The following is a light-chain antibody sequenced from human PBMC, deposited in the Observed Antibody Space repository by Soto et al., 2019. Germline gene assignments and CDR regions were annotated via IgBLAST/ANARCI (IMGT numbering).Light chain of an antibody. CDR3: ATWDDSLDVHV. J-gene: IGLJ1*01. CDR2: GNN. CDR1: SSNIGINT. V-gene: IGLV1-44*01. Sequence: QSVLTQPPSASGTPGQTITISCSGGSSNIGINTVNWYEHLPGTAPRLLIYGNNQRPSGAPDRFSGSKSGTSASLAISGLQSEDEGHYYCATWDDSLDVHVFGTGTKVTVL.